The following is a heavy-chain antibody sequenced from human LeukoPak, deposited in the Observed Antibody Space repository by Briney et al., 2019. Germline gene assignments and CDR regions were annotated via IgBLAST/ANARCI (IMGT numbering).Heavy chain of an antibody. D-gene: IGHD6-13*01. J-gene: IGHJ4*02. CDR3: ARSRAAPGDF. V-gene: IGHV3-7*03. CDR2: IKEDGNAK. Sequence: GGSLRLSCAASGFTFSSYSMNWVRQAPGKGLEWVANIKEDGNAKYYVDSVKGRFTISRDNTNNSVYLQMNSLRVEDTAVYYCARSRAAPGDFWGQGTQVTVSS. CDR1: GFTFSSYS.